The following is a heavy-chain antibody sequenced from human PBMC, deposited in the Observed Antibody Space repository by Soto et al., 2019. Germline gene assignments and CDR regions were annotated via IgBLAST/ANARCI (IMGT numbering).Heavy chain of an antibody. J-gene: IGHJ4*02. CDR3: ARHDRPYYFDY. Sequence: QGQLVQTGAEVKKPGASVKVSCKASGYTFTNYRMHWVRQAPGQRLEWMGWINADNGNTKYSQTFQGRVTITRDAFANTVYVELSSLRAEDTAVYYWARHDRPYYFDYWGQGTLVTVSS. CDR2: INADNGNT. CDR1: GYTFTNYR. V-gene: IGHV1-3*01.